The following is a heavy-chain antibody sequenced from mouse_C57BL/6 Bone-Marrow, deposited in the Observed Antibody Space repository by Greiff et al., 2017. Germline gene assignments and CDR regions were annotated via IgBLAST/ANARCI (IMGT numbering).Heavy chain of an antibody. D-gene: IGHD2-5*01. CDR3: TRSGSNYVDWYFDV. J-gene: IGHJ1*03. V-gene: IGHV1-15*01. CDR1: GYTFTDYE. CDR2: IDPETGGT. Sequence: VKLMESGAELVRPGASVTLSCKASGYTFTDYEMHWVKQTPVHGLEWIGAIDPETGGTAYNQKFKGKAILTADKSSSTAYMELRSLTSEDSAVYYCTRSGSNYVDWYFDVWGTGTTVTVSS.